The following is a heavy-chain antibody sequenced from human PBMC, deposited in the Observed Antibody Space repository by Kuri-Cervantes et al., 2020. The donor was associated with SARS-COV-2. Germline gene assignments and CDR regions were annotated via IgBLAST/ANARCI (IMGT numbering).Heavy chain of an antibody. V-gene: IGHV1-69*13. CDR1: GGTFSSYA. J-gene: IGHJ4*02. Sequence: SVKVSCKASGGTFSSYAISWVRQAPGQGLEWMGGIIPILGTANYAQKFQGRVTITADESTSTAYMELSSLRSEDTAVYYCAMHYYGSGNYFDYWGQGTLVTVSS. CDR2: IIPILGTA. CDR3: AMHYYGSGNYFDY. D-gene: IGHD3-10*01.